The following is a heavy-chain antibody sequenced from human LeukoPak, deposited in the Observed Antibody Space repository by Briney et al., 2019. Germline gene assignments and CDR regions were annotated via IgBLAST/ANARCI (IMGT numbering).Heavy chain of an antibody. CDR2: INPSGGST. D-gene: IGHD2-21*01. J-gene: IGHJ3*02. CDR3: ARSKGVVVVDDAFDI. Sequence: GASVKVSCKASGYTFTSYYMHWVRQAPGQGLEWMGIINPSGGSTSCAQKFQGRVTMTRDTSTSTVYMELSSLRSEDTAVYYCARSKGVVVVDDAFDIWGQGTMVTVSS. V-gene: IGHV1-46*01. CDR1: GYTFTSYY.